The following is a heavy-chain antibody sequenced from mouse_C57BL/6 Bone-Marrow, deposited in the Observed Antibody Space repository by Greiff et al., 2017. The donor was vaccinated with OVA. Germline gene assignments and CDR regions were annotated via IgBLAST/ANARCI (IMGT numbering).Heavy chain of an antibody. CDR3: ARVPDGYYPAWFAY. Sequence: VQLQQSGAELARPGASVKLSCKASGYTFTSYGISWVKQRTGQGLEWIGEIYPRSGNTYYNEKFKGKATLTVDQSSSTAYMQLNSLTSEDSAVYYCARVPDGYYPAWFAYWGQGTLVTVSA. D-gene: IGHD2-3*01. CDR2: IYPRSGNT. V-gene: IGHV1-81*01. J-gene: IGHJ3*01. CDR1: GYTFTSYG.